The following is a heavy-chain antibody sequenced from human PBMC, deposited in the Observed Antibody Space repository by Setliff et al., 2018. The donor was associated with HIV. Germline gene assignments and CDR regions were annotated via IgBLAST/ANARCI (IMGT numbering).Heavy chain of an antibody. CDR3: ARGLTTYYYDSSGYFFDY. CDR1: GDSISSGSHY. CDR2: IYTGGNA. D-gene: IGHD3-22*01. V-gene: IGHV4-61*09. Sequence: SETLSLTCTVSGDSISSGSHYWSWIRQPAGKGLEWIGHIYTGGNANYNPSLQSRVTISVDTSKNQFSLMLGSMTAADTAVYYCARGLTTYYYDSSGYFFDYWGQGTLVTVSS. J-gene: IGHJ4*02.